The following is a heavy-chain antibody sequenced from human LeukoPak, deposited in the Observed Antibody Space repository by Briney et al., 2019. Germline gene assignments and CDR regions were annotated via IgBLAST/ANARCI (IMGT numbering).Heavy chain of an antibody. CDR3: ARTKEMASISYFDS. Sequence: GGSLRLSCAASGFTFSGYEMNWVRQAPGKGLEWVSYIDSSGSNIHYADSVKGRFTISRDNAKNSLYLQMNSLRAEDTAVYYCARTKEMASISYFDSWGQGTLVTVSS. D-gene: IGHD5-24*01. CDR1: GFTFSGYE. J-gene: IGHJ4*02. CDR2: IDSSGSNI. V-gene: IGHV3-48*03.